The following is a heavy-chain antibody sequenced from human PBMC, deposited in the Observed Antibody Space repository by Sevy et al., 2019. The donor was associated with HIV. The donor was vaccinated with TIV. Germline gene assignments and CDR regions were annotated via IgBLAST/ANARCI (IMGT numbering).Heavy chain of an antibody. CDR1: GFIFSGYG. V-gene: IGHV3-23*01. D-gene: IGHD6-13*01. Sequence: GGSLRLSCAASGFIFSGYGMSWVRQAPGQGLEWVSAISGSGGSTYYADSVKGRCTISRDNFKNTLYLQMNSLRAEDTAVYYCAKDRITAARFQHWGQGTLVTVSS. CDR3: AKDRITAARFQH. CDR2: ISGSGGST. J-gene: IGHJ1*01.